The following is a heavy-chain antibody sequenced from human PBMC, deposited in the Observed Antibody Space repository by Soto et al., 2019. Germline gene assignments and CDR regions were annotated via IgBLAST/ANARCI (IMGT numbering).Heavy chain of an antibody. CDR3: ARDPSAGDSAGY. J-gene: IGHJ4*02. CDR2: IIPILGIA. V-gene: IGHV1-69*08. CDR1: GGTFSSYT. D-gene: IGHD2-21*01. Sequence: QVQLVQSGAEVKKPGSSVKVSCKASGGTFSSYTISWVRQAPGQGLEWMGRIIPILGIANYAQKFQGRVTXXAXXSTSTAYMELSSLRSEDTAVYYCARDPSAGDSAGYGGQGTLVTVSS.